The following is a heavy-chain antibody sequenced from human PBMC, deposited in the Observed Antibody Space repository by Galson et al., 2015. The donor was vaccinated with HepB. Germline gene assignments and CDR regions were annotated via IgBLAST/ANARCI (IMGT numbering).Heavy chain of an antibody. CDR2: ISSSSSTI. Sequence: SLRLSCAASGFTFSSYSMNWVRQAPGKGLEWVSYISSSSSTIYYADSVKGRFTISRDNAKNSLYLQMNSLRAEDTAVYYCARDRGVYYYDSSGLHLGGQGTLVTVSS. CDR3: ARDRGVYYYDSSGLHL. J-gene: IGHJ4*02. D-gene: IGHD3-22*01. CDR1: GFTFSSYS. V-gene: IGHV3-48*01.